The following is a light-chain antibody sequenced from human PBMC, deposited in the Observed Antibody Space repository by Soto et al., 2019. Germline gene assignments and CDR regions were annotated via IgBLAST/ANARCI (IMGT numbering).Light chain of an antibody. V-gene: IGLV1-40*01. CDR3: QTADTSLSVV. CDR1: SSNIGAGYG. Sequence: QSVLTQPPSVSGAPGQRVTISCTGSSSNIGAGYGVHWYQQLPGAAPKLLIYQNNNRPSGVPDRFSGSQSDTAASLAITGLQAEDEADYYCQTADTSLSVVFGGGTKLTVL. J-gene: IGLJ2*01. CDR2: QNN.